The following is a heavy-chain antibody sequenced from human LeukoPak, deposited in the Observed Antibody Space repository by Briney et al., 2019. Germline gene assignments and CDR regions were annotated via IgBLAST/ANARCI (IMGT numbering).Heavy chain of an antibody. CDR3: ARDIVYLIDEDYG. D-gene: IGHD4-17*01. J-gene: IGHJ4*02. CDR2: IHTSGST. Sequence: SETLSLTCTVSGGSFDIYYWSWLRQPAGKGLEWIGRIHTSGSTDYSPSLQSRVTISVDMSKKQFSLNLSSVAAADTAVYYCARDIVYLIDEDYGWGQGTLVTVSS. V-gene: IGHV4-4*07. CDR1: GGSFDIYY.